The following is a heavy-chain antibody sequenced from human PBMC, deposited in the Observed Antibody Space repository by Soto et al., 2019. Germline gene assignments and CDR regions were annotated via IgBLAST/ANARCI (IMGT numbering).Heavy chain of an antibody. J-gene: IGHJ4*02. D-gene: IGHD3-9*01. V-gene: IGHV3-48*04. Sequence: EVQLVESGGHFVQPXXSLRLSCIASGFTFSSYSMVWVRQAPGKGLEWISYIFVDSSTIYYADSVKGRFTVSRDNSQNSLFLLMNSLRAEDTAVYYCARDKDWAFDYWGQGTLVTVSS. CDR1: GFTFSSYS. CDR2: IFVDSSTI. CDR3: ARDKDWAFDY.